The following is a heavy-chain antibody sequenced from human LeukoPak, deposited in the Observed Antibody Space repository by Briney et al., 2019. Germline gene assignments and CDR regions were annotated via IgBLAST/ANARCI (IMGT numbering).Heavy chain of an antibody. CDR1: GYTFTGYY. J-gene: IGHJ4*02. V-gene: IGHV1-2*02. CDR3: ARDKGGAGGLRFLEWLLDY. Sequence: ASVKVSCKASGYTFTGYYMHWVRQAPGQGLEWMGWINPNSGGTNYAQKFQGRVTMTRDTSISTAYMELSRLRSDDTAVYYCARDKGGAGGLRFLEWLLDYWGQGTLVTVSS. D-gene: IGHD3-3*01. CDR2: INPNSGGT.